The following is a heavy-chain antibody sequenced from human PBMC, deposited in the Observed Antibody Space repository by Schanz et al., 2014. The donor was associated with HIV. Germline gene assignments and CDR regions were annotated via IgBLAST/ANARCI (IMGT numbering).Heavy chain of an antibody. V-gene: IGHV3-53*02. CDR3: AGEVGYSYGYGYFDY. CDR2: ISGSSIT. D-gene: IGHD5-18*01. CDR1: GFNVSRSY. J-gene: IGHJ4*02. Sequence: EVQVAETGGGLIQPGGSLRLSCVASGFNVSRSYISWVRQAPGKGLEWVSAISGSSITYSADSVKGRFTISRDNSKNTLYLQMNSLRAEDTALYYCAGEVGYSYGYGYFDYWGQGTLVTVSS.